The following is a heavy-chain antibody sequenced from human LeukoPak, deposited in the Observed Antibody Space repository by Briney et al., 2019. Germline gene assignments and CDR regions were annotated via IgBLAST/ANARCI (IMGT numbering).Heavy chain of an antibody. V-gene: IGHV4-30-2*01. CDR2: IYDSGST. J-gene: IGHJ5*02. Sequence: SETLSLTCAVSGVSISSGGYSWSWIRQPPGKGLEWIGYIYDSGSTYYNPSLKSRVSILLDRSKSQFSLSLTSVTAADTAIYYCARVSPMVSFWFDPWGQGTLVTVSS. D-gene: IGHD3-10*01. CDR1: GVSISSGGYS. CDR3: ARVSPMVSFWFDP.